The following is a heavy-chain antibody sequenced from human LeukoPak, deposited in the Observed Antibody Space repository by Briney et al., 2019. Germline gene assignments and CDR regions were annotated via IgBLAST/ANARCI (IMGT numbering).Heavy chain of an antibody. CDR2: IKEDGSEK. J-gene: IGHJ4*02. Sequence: PGGSLRLSCAASGFTFDDYAMHWVRQAPGKGLEWVANIKEDGSEKYYVDSVKGRFTISRDNAKNSLYLQMNSLRAEDTAVYYCARDGVRVVHNWNHADYFDYWGQGTLVTVSS. D-gene: IGHD1-14*01. V-gene: IGHV3-7*01. CDR3: ARDGVRVVHNWNHADYFDY. CDR1: GFTFDDYA.